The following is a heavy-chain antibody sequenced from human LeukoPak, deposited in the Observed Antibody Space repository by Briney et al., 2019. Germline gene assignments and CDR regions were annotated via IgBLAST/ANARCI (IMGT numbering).Heavy chain of an antibody. CDR3: ARDGGIAARYWYFDL. V-gene: IGHV4-59*01. CDR2: IYYTGST. D-gene: IGHD6-6*01. CDR1: GGSINRYY. Sequence: SETLFLTCTVSGGSINRYYWSWIRQPPGKGLEWIGYIYYTGSTNYNPSLKSRVTTSADTSKNQFSLRLTSVTAPDTAVYYCARDGGIAARYWYFDLWGRGTLVTVSS. J-gene: IGHJ2*01.